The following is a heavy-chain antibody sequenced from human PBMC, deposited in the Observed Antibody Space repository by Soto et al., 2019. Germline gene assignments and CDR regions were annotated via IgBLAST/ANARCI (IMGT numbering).Heavy chain of an antibody. V-gene: IGHV4-59*01. Sequence: TSETLSLTCTVSGGSISIYYWSWIRQPPGKGLEWIGYIYYSGSTKCNPSLKSRVTISVDTSKNQFSLKLRSVTAADTAMYYCARGINEEGLNWFDPWGQGTLVTVSS. CDR1: GGSISIYY. CDR2: IYYSGST. J-gene: IGHJ5*02. D-gene: IGHD1-1*01. CDR3: ARGINEEGLNWFDP.